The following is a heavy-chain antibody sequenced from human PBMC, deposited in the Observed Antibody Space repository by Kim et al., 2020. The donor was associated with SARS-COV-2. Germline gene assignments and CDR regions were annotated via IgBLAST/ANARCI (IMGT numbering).Heavy chain of an antibody. CDR3: AKGEQLTRYFDY. V-gene: IGHV3-23*01. D-gene: IGHD6-13*01. Sequence: YCADSVKGRFTISRDNSKNTLYLQMNSLRAEDTAVYYCAKGEQLTRYFDYWGQGTLVTVSS. J-gene: IGHJ4*02.